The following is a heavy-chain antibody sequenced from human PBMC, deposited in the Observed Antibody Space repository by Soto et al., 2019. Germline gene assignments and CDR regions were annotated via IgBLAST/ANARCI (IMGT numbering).Heavy chain of an antibody. CDR2: IIPIFGTA. Sequence: SVKVSCKASGGTFSSYAISWVRQAPGQVLEWMGGIIPIFGTANYAQKFQGRVSITADESTSTAYMELSSLSSEDTAVYYCAGPPELTRIYYYYGMDVWG. D-gene: IGHD1-7*01. CDR1: GGTFSSYA. V-gene: IGHV1-69*13. J-gene: IGHJ6*02. CDR3: AGPPELTRIYYYYGMDV.